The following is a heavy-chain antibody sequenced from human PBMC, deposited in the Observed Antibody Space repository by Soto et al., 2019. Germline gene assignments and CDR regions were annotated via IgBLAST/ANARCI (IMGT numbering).Heavy chain of an antibody. CDR1: GFTFSTYA. CDR3: AKGATSSWYGGHFDC. J-gene: IGHJ4*02. Sequence: EVQLLESGGGLVQPGGSLRLSCAASGFTFSTYAMNWVRQAPGKGLEWVSAISGRGGSTYYADSVKGRFTISRDNPKNTMYLQMNSLRAEDKAVYYCAKGATSSWYGGHFDCWGQGTLVTVSS. D-gene: IGHD6-13*01. CDR2: ISGRGGST. V-gene: IGHV3-23*01.